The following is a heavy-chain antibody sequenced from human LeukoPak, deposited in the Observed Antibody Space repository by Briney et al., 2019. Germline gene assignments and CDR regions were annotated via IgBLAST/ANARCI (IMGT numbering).Heavy chain of an antibody. D-gene: IGHD3-10*01. CDR1: GGSFSRYY. V-gene: IGHV4-34*01. CDR2: IDQSGTT. J-gene: IGHJ4*02. Sequence: SETLSLTCVVDGGSFSRYYWSWVRQPPGKGREWIGEIDQSGTTNYNTSLKSRVPISIDTSKNHCSLTLTSMTAADTAVYYCARVSHYYLGYGFFDTWGQGTRVTVSS. CDR3: ARVSHYYLGYGFFDT.